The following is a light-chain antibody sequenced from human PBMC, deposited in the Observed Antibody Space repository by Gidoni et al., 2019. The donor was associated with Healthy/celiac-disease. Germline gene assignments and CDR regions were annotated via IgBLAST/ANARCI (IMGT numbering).Light chain of an antibody. CDR2: DAS. Sequence: DIQMTQSPSTLSASVGDRVTITCRASQSISSWLAWYQQKPGKAPKLLIYDASRLESGVPSRFSGSGSGTEFTRTISSLQPDDFATYYCQQYNSYSPTFGQGTKLEIK. V-gene: IGKV1-5*01. CDR1: QSISSW. CDR3: QQYNSYSPT. J-gene: IGKJ2*01.